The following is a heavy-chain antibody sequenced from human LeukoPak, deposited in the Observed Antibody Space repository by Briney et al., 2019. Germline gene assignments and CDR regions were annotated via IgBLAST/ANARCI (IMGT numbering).Heavy chain of an antibody. CDR3: ARDPTQLVQYYYYMDV. D-gene: IGHD6-6*01. CDR1: GYTFTGYY. CDR2: INPNSGGT. J-gene: IGHJ6*03. V-gene: IGHV1-2*02. Sequence: ASVKVSCKASGYTFTGYYMHWVRQAPGQGLERMGWINPNSGGTNYAQKFQGRVTMTRDTSISTAYMELSRLRSDDTAVYYCARDPTQLVQYYYYMDVWGKGTTVTVSS.